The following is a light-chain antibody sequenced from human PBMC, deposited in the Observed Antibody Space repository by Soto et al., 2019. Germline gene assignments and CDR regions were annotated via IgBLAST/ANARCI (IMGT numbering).Light chain of an antibody. Sequence: EVVLTQSPGTLSLSPGEIASLSSRASQSVTPYLAWYQQKPGQAPRIIIHGASTRATGFPARFSGSWSGTECTLTISSLQSEDVAVYFCHQYNNWPRTLGQGTRLEI. V-gene: IGKV3-15*01. CDR2: GAS. CDR3: HQYNNWPRT. J-gene: IGKJ5*01. CDR1: QSVTPY.